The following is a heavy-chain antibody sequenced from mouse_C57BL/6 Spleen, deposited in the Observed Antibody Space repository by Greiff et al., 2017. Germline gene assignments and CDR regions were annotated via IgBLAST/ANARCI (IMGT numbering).Heavy chain of an antibody. CDR2: IYPSDSET. D-gene: IGHD2-3*01. CDR1: GYTFTSYW. CDR3: AKGGYYSLYAMDY. J-gene: IGHJ4*01. V-gene: IGHV1-61*01. Sequence: VQLQQPGAELVRPGSSVKLSCKASGYTFTSYWMDWVKQRPGQGLEWIGNIYPSDSETHYNQKFKDKATLTVDKSSSTAYMQLSSLTSEDSAVYYCAKGGYYSLYAMDYWGQGTSVTVSS.